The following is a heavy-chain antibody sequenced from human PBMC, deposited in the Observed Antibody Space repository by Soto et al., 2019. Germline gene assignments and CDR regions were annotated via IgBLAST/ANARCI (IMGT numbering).Heavy chain of an antibody. V-gene: IGHV3-74*01. Sequence: EVKLVQSGGGLVQPGGSLRLSCAASGFAVGRYWMHWVRQAPGKGLEWVSRVSSDGNITNSADSVKGRFTFSRDNDKNTVYLEMNSLRADDTATYYCARWGIVHVGGLDVWGQGTAVTVSS. CDR3: ARWGIVHVGGLDV. D-gene: IGHD2-8*02. CDR2: VSSDGNIT. J-gene: IGHJ6*02. CDR1: GFAVGRYW.